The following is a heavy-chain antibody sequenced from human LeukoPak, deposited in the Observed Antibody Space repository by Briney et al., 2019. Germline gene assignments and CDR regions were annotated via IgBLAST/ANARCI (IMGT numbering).Heavy chain of an antibody. CDR1: GFIFRRYT. CDR3: AREGAGAFDY. Sequence: GGSMRLSCRVSGFIFRRYTMHWVRQAPAKGLEWVASISPDGNEMYHADSVKGRFTISRDNSKNTLYLQMNSLRAEDTAMYSCAREGAGAFDYWGQGTLVTVSS. J-gene: IGHJ4*02. CDR2: ISPDGNEM. V-gene: IGHV3-30-3*01. D-gene: IGHD1-26*01.